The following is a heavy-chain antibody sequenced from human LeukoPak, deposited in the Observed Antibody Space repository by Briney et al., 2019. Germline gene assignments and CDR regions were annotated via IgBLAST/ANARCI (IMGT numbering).Heavy chain of an antibody. V-gene: IGHV4-59*01. D-gene: IGHD3-22*01. CDR2: IYYSGST. CDR1: GGSISSYY. CDR3: ARFPSYDSSGYYSNDAFDI. J-gene: IGHJ3*02. Sequence: PSETLSLTCTVSGGSISSYYWSWIRQPPGKGLEWIGYIYYSGSTNYNPSLKSRVTISVDTSKNQFSLKLSSVTAADTAVYYSARFPSYDSSGYYSNDAFDIWGQGTMVTVSS.